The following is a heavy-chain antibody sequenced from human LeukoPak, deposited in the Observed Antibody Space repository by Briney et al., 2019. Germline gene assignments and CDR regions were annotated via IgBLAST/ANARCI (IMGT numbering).Heavy chain of an antibody. CDR3: ARERMYSSSYFDY. J-gene: IGHJ4*02. V-gene: IGHV4-31*03. D-gene: IGHD6-6*01. CDR2: IYYSGST. Sequence: SKTLSLTCTVSGGSISSGGYYWSWIRQHPGKGLEWIGYIYYSGSTYHNPSLKSRVTISVDTSKNQFSLKLSSVTAADTAVYYCARERMYSSSYFDYWGQGTLVTVSS. CDR1: GGSISSGGYY.